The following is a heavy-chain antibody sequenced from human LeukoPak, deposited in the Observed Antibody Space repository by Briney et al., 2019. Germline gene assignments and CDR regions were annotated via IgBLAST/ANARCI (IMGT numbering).Heavy chain of an antibody. Sequence: GGSLRLSCAASGFTFSSYWMSWVRQAPGKGLEWVANIKQDGSEKYYVDSVKGRFTISRDNAKNSLYLQMNSLRAQDTAVYYCGRYGLGYYYMDVWGKGTTVTVSS. CDR2: IKQDGSEK. D-gene: IGHD6-19*01. CDR1: GFTFSSYW. CDR3: GRYGLGYYYMDV. V-gene: IGHV3-7*01. J-gene: IGHJ6*03.